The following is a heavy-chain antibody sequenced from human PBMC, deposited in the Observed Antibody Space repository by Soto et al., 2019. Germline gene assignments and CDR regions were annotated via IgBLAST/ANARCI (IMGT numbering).Heavy chain of an antibody. CDR2: IYYSGST. Sequence: QVQLQESGPGLVKPSQTLSLTCTVSGGSISSGGYYWSWIRQHPGKGLEWIGYIYYSGSTYYNPSLKSRVTISVDTSKNQFSLKLSSVTAADTAVYYCAREEASYYYDSSGPHQKYYFDYWGQGTLVTVSS. CDR1: GGSISSGGYY. CDR3: AREEASYYYDSSGPHQKYYFDY. D-gene: IGHD3-22*01. J-gene: IGHJ4*02. V-gene: IGHV4-31*03.